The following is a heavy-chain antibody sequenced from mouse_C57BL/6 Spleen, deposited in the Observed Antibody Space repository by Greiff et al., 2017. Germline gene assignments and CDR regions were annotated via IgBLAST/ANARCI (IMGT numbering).Heavy chain of an antibody. V-gene: IGHV1-64*01. CDR1: GYTFTSYW. J-gene: IGHJ2*01. CDR2: IHPNSGST. D-gene: IGHD1-1*01. CDR3: ARGYYYGSSYLYFDY. Sequence: QVQLQQPGAELVKPGASVKLSCKASGYTFTSYWMHWVKQRPGQGLEWIGMIHPNSGSTNYNEKFKSKATLTVDKSSSTAYMQLSSLTSEDSAVYYCARGYYYGSSYLYFDYWGQGTTLTVSS.